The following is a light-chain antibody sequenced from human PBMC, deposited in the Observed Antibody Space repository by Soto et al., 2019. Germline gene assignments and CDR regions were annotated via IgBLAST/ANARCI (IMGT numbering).Light chain of an antibody. CDR1: QSISSY. CDR3: QQSYSTTRT. V-gene: IGKV1-39*01. J-gene: IGKJ1*01. CDR2: AAS. Sequence: TQSPATLSASVGDRVTITCRASQSISSYLNWYQQKPGKAPKLLIYAASSLQSGVPSRFSGSGSGTDFTLTISSLQPEDFATYYCQQSYSTTRTFGQGAKVDI.